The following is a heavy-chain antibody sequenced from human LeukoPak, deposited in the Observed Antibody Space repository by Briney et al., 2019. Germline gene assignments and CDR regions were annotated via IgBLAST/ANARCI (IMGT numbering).Heavy chain of an antibody. CDR2: TTGSGGNT. CDR3: AKAASSSWPSYYYGMDV. V-gene: IGHV3-23*01. CDR1: GFIFSSYS. J-gene: IGHJ6*02. D-gene: IGHD6-13*01. Sequence: PRGSLRLSCAASGFIFSSYSMSWVRQAPGKGLEWVSVTTGSGGNTYYADSVKGRFTISKDNSKNTVYLQMSSLRVDDTAVYYCAKAASSSWPSYYYGMDVWGQGTTVTVSS.